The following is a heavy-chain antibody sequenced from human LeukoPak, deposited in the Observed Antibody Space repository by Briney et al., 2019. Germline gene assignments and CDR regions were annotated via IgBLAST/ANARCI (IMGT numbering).Heavy chain of an antibody. CDR3: ARDKEVSLYYYYGMDV. CDR2: IYYSGST. Sequence: PSETLSLTCTVSGGSVSSGSYYWSWIRQPPGKGLEWIGYIYYSGSTNYNPSLKSRVTISVDTSKNQFSLKLSSVTAADTAVYYCARDKEVSLYYYYGMDVWGQGTTVTVSS. J-gene: IGHJ6*02. D-gene: IGHD4-23*01. CDR1: GGSVSSGSYY. V-gene: IGHV4-61*01.